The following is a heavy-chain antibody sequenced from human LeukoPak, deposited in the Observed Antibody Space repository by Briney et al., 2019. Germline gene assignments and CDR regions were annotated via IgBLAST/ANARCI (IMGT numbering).Heavy chain of an antibody. CDR1: GYTFTSFG. CDR3: ARVYRPRDYGDDAFDI. J-gene: IGHJ3*02. CDR2: ISAYNGNT. D-gene: IGHD4-17*01. V-gene: IGHV1-18*01. Sequence: GASAKVSCKASGYTFTSFGISWVRQAPGQGLEWMGWISAYNGNTNYAQKLQGRVTMTTDTSTSTAYMELRSLRSDDTAVYYCARVYRPRDYGDDAFDIWGQGTMVTVSS.